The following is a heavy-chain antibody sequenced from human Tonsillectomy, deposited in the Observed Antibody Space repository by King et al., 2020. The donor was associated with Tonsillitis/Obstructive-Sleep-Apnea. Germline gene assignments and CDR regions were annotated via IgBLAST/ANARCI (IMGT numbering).Heavy chain of an antibody. V-gene: IGHV3-66*01. J-gene: IGHJ4*02. CDR2: ISSGGST. CDR1: GFTVSSNY. Sequence: VQLVESGGGLVQPGGSLRLSCAASGFTVSSNYMSWVRQAPGKGLEWVSVISSGGSTYYADSVKGRFTISRDNSKNTLYLQMNSLRAEDTAVYYCARRFPAAISSDYWGQGTLVTVSS. D-gene: IGHD2-2*02. CDR3: ARRFPAAISSDY.